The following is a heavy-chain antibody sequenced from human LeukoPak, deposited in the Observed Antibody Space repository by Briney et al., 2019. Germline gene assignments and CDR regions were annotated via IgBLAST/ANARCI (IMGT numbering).Heavy chain of an antibody. CDR3: AKAPVTTCSGAYCYPFDY. CDR2: IKQDGSEK. J-gene: IGHJ4*02. V-gene: IGHV3-7*03. CDR1: GFTFSTHW. Sequence: GGSLRLSCAASGFTFSTHWMSWVRQAPGKGLEWVANIKQDGSEKYYVDSVKGRFTISRDNAKNSLYLQMNSLRAEDTAVYYCAKAPVTTCSGAYCYPFDYWGQGTLVTVSS. D-gene: IGHD2-21*01.